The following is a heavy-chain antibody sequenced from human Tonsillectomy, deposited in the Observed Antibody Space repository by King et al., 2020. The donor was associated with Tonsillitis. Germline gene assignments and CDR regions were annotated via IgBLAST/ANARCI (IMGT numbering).Heavy chain of an antibody. J-gene: IGHJ5*02. Sequence: VQLVESGGGLVQPGGSLRLSCAASGFTFTTYWMSWVRQAPGKGLEWVAKINQDGSVKYYVDAVKGRFTISRDNTKNSLYLEMNSLRGEETAVYYCARVGGWGWFDPWGQGTLVTVSS. CDR2: INQDGSVK. V-gene: IGHV3-7*01. CDR3: ARVGGWGWFDP. CDR1: GFTFTTYW. D-gene: IGHD3-16*01.